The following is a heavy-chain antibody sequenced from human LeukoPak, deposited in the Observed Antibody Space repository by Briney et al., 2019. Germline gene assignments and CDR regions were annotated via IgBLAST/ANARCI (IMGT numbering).Heavy chain of an antibody. Sequence: GASVKVSCKASGYTFTTYYMHWVRQAPGQGLEWMGWINPNSGGTNYAQKFQGRVTMTRDTSISTAYMELSRLRSDDTAVYYCARAGLGYSYGLDYWGQGTLVTVSS. V-gene: IGHV1-2*02. CDR2: INPNSGGT. CDR3: ARAGLGYSYGLDY. CDR1: GYTFTTYY. J-gene: IGHJ4*02. D-gene: IGHD5-18*01.